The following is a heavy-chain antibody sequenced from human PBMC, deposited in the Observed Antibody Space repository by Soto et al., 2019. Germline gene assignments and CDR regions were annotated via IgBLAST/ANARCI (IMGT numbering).Heavy chain of an antibody. Sequence: PGGSLRLSCAASGFTFSSYAMSWVRQAPGKGLEWVSAISGSGGSTYYADSVKGRFTISRDNSKNTLYLQMNSLRAEDTAVYYCASSGIAAAGTPDYFDYWGQGTLVTVSS. CDR1: GFTFSSYA. CDR3: ASSGIAAAGTPDYFDY. J-gene: IGHJ4*02. CDR2: ISGSGGST. D-gene: IGHD6-13*01. V-gene: IGHV3-23*01.